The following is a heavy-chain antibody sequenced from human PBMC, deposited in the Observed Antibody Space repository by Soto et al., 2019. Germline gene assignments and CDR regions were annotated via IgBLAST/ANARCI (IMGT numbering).Heavy chain of an antibody. CDR3: AKDSRIVVVTAPYDY. D-gene: IGHD2-21*02. CDR1: RFTFSSYG. CDR2: ISYDGSNK. Sequence: QVQLVESGGGVVQPGRSLRLSCAASRFTFSSYGMHWVRQAPGKGLEWVAVISYDGSNKYYADSVKGRFTISRDNSKNTLYLQMNSLRAEDTAVYYCAKDSRIVVVTAPYDYWGQGTLVTVSS. V-gene: IGHV3-30*18. J-gene: IGHJ4*02.